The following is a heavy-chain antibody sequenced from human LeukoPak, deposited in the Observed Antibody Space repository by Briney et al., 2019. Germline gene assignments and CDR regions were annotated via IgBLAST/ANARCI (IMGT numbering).Heavy chain of an antibody. D-gene: IGHD2-2*01. J-gene: IGHJ4*02. V-gene: IGHV1-69*13. CDR2: IIPVFGSA. CDR3: ARDSGPHCGSANCPIDYFEY. Sequence: ASVKASCKASRGTFRTFAISWVRPAPGQGLEWMGGIIPVFGSANYAQQFQGRVTITADESTSTAYLELSSLTSEDTAVYYGARDSGPHCGSANCPIDYFEYWGQGTLVTVSS. CDR1: RGTFRTFA.